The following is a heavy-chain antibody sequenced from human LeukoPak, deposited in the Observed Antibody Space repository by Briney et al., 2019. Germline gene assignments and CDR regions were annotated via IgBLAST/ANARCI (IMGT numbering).Heavy chain of an antibody. D-gene: IGHD2-8*02. Sequence: SETLSLTCTVSGDSIRSSNYYWGWIRQPPGKGLEWIGSIYYSGTTYYNPSLKSRVTVSADTSKNQFSLKLTSVTAADTAVYYCARDRACSSGVCSYFDYWGQGTLVTVSS. CDR3: ARDRACSSGVCSYFDY. J-gene: IGHJ4*02. CDR2: IYYSGTT. V-gene: IGHV4-39*01. CDR1: GDSIRSSNYY.